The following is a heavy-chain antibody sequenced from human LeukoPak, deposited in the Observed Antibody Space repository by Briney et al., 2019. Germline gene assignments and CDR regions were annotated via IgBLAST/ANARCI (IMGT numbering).Heavy chain of an antibody. J-gene: IGHJ6*03. CDR3: ARGRYSGFKVYYMDV. V-gene: IGHV4-39*07. CDR2: INHSGST. D-gene: IGHD5-12*01. Sequence: SESLSLPCTVSGGSTSSSSYYWSWIRPPPEGGVWRAVKINHSGSTNYNPSVKSQVTISVDTSKTQFSLKLSSVTAADTAVHYCARGRYSGFKVYYMDVWGKGTTVTISS. CDR1: GGSTSSSSYY.